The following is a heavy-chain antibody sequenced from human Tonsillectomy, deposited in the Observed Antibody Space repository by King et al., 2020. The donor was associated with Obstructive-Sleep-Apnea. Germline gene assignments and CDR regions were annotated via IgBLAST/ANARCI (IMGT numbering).Heavy chain of an antibody. D-gene: IGHD1-26*01. V-gene: IGHV4-39*06. J-gene: IGHJ4*02. CDR1: GGSISSSSYY. CDR2: IYYSGST. CDR3: ARRYSWSYFLNY. Sequence: QLQESGPGLVKPSETLSLTCTVSGGSISSSSYYWGWIRQPPGKGLEWIGSIYYSGSTYYNPSLKSRVTISVDTSKNQFPLKLSSVTAAETAVYSWARRYSWSYFLNYWGQGTLVTVSS.